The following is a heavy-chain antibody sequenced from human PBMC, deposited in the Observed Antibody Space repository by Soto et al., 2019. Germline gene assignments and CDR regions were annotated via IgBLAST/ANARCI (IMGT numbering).Heavy chain of an antibody. CDR1: GKTSTSYA. D-gene: IGHD3-3*01. V-gene: IGHV1-3*01. Sequence: QVQLVQSGAEVKKPGAPGKVSSKAPGKTSTSYAWHWVPRAPDQSLKWMGWINAGNGNTKYSQKFQGRVTITRDTSASTAYMELSSLRSEDTAVYYCARELYYDFWSGYYDWGQGTLVTVSS. CDR3: ARELYYDFWSGYYD. CDR2: INAGNGNT. J-gene: IGHJ4*02.